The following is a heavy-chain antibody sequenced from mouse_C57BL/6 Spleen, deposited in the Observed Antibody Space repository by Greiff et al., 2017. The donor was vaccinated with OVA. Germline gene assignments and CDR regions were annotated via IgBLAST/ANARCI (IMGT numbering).Heavy chain of an antibody. J-gene: IGHJ2*01. CDR2: IRSKSNNYAT. CDR1: GFSFNTYA. V-gene: IGHV10-1*01. D-gene: IGHD1-1*01. CDR3: VRAIYYYGSSYYFDY. Sequence: EVKLVESGGGLVQPKGSLKLSCAASGFSFNTYAMNWVRQAPGKGLEWVARIRSKSNNYATYYADSVKDRFTISRDDSESMLYLQMNNLKTEDTAMYYCVRAIYYYGSSYYFDYWGQGTTLTVSS.